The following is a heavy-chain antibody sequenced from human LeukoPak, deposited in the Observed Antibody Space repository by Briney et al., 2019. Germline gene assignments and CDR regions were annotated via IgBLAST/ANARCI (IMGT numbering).Heavy chain of an antibody. CDR1: GGTFNSYA. Sequence: SVKVSCKASGGTFNSYAISWVRQAPGQGLEWMGRIIPIFGTANYAQKFQGRVTITTDESTSTAYMELSSLRSEDTAVYYCARDLGYCSGGSCRIFDYWGKGTLVTVSS. V-gene: IGHV1-69*05. D-gene: IGHD2-15*01. CDR3: ARDLGYCSGGSCRIFDY. CDR2: IIPIFGTA. J-gene: IGHJ4*02.